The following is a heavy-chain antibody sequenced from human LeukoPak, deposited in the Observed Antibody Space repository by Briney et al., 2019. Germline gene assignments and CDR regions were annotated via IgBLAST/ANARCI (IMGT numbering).Heavy chain of an antibody. CDR1: GFTFGDYA. J-gene: IGHJ6*04. V-gene: IGHV3-48*03. D-gene: IGHD3-10*02. CDR3: AELGITMIGGV. Sequence: GGSLRLSCTASGFTFGDYAMSWVRQAPGKGLEWVSYISSSGSTIYYADSVKGRFTISRDNAKNSLCLQMNSLRAEDTAVYYCAELGITMIGGVWGKGTTVTISS. CDR2: ISSSGSTI.